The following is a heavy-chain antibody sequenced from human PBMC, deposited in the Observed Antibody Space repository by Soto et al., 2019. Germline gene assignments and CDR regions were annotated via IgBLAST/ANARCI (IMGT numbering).Heavy chain of an antibody. J-gene: IGHJ4*02. CDR2: ISSSSSYI. V-gene: IGHV3-21*01. CDR3: ALGLDGYCSSTSCTSSGWSH. Sequence: EVQLVESGGGLVKPGGSLRLSCAASGFTFSSYSMNWVRQAPGKGLEWVSSISSSSSYIYYADSVKGRFTISRDNAKNSLYLQMNSLRAEDTAVYYCALGLDGYCSSTSCTSSGWSHWGQGTLVTVSS. D-gene: IGHD2-2*03. CDR1: GFTFSSYS.